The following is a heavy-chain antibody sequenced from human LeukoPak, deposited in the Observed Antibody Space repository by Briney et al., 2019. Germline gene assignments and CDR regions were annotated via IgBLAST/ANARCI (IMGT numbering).Heavy chain of an antibody. CDR2: IYISGST. Sequence: SETLSLTCTVSGDSISSGSYYWSWIRQPAGKGLEWIGRIYISGSTNYNPSLKSRVTISVDTSKNQFSLNLTSVTAADTAVYYCAKEAKYYDILIGYYRSFYYFDYWGQGTLVTVSS. CDR1: GDSISSGSYY. V-gene: IGHV4-61*02. D-gene: IGHD3-9*01. CDR3: AKEAKYYDILIGYYRSFYYFDY. J-gene: IGHJ4*02.